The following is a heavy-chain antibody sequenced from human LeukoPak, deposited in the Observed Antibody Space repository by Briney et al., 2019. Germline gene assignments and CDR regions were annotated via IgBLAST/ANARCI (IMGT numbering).Heavy chain of an antibody. CDR3: ARVVAEYSSSSLHFDY. Sequence: PGGSLRLSCTVSGFTVSSNSMSWVRQAPGKGLEWVSYIRSSSSYIYYADSVKGRFAISRDNAKNSLYLQMNSLRAEDTAVYYCARVVAEYSSSSLHFDYWGQGTLVTVSS. CDR1: GFTVSSNS. J-gene: IGHJ4*02. V-gene: IGHV3-21*01. CDR2: IRSSSSYI. D-gene: IGHD6-6*01.